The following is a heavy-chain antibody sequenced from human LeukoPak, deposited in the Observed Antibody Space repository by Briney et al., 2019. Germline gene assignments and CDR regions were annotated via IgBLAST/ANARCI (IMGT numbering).Heavy chain of an antibody. CDR1: GFTFSSYW. CDR2: IKQDGSEK. V-gene: IGHV3-7*01. Sequence: PGGSLRLSCAASGFTFSSYWMSWVRQAPGKGLEWVASIKQDGSEKYYVDSVKGRFTISRDNAKNSLYLQMNSLRAEDTAVYYCARSPRLGRYGYGPWELPVSYFDYWGQGTLVTVSS. CDR3: ARSPRLGRYGYGPWELPVSYFDY. D-gene: IGHD1-26*01. J-gene: IGHJ4*02.